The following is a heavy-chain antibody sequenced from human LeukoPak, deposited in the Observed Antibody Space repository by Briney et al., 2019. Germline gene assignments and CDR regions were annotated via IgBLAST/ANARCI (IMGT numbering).Heavy chain of an antibody. V-gene: IGHV3-23*01. CDR1: GFTFSSYA. CDR2: ISGSGGST. Sequence: GGSLRLSCAASGFTFSSYAMSWVRQAPGKGLEWVSGISGSGGSTYYADSVKGQFTISRGNSKNTLYLQMNSLRAEDTAVYYCAKGRDGDYDDYYGMDVWGQGTTVTVSS. CDR3: AKGRDGDYDDYYGMDV. D-gene: IGHD4-17*01. J-gene: IGHJ6*02.